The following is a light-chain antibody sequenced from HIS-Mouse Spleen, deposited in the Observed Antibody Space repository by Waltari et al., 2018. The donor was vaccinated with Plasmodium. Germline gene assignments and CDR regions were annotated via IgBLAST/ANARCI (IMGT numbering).Light chain of an antibody. Sequence: QSALTQPASVSGSPGQSITISCTGTSSDAGGYKYVSWYQQHPGKAPKLMIYEVSNRPSGVSNRFSGSKSGNTASLTISGLQAEDEADYYCSSYTSSSTLVFGTGTKVTVL. CDR2: EVS. J-gene: IGLJ1*01. V-gene: IGLV2-14*01. CDR1: SSDAGGYKY. CDR3: SSYTSSSTLV.